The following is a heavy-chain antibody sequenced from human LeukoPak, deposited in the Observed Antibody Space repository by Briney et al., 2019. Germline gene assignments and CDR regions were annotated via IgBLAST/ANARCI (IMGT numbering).Heavy chain of an antibody. CDR2: LFHSGTR. V-gene: IGHV4-59*08. D-gene: IGHD6-13*01. J-gene: IGHJ4*02. CDR3: ARRRGWKQQVVYFDY. Sequence: SETLSLTCTVSGGSNSSYYWSWIRQPPGKGLEWIGYLFHSGTRRYNPSLKSRVTISADTTKNQFFLSLNSTTAADTAVYYCARRRGWKQQVVYFDYWGQGTLATVSS. CDR1: GGSNSSYY.